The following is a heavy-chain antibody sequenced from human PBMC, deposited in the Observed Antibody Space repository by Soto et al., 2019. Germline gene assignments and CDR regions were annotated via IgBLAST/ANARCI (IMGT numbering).Heavy chain of an antibody. D-gene: IGHD6-19*01. CDR2: LSGSGDNT. V-gene: IGHV3-23*01. J-gene: IGHJ4*02. CDR1: GSTFTNFP. CDR3: TRSRGWYTFDY. Sequence: EVQLLESGGGLVQPGGSLRLSCAPSGSTFTNFPMGGVGKPPGRGWGWVSPLSGSGDNTYYADSVKGRVTISRDNSRDNSKNTLYLQMNSLRAEDTAVYYCTRSRGWYTFDYWGQGTLVTVSS.